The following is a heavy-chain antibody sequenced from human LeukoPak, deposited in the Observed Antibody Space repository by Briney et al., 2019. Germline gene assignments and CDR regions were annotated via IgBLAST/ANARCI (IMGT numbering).Heavy chain of an antibody. D-gene: IGHD3-3*01. CDR3: ARAGYDFWSGYYNWFDP. CDR2: ISHSGST. V-gene: IGHV4-34*01. CDR1: GGSFSGYY. J-gene: IGHJ5*02. Sequence: PSETLSLTCAVYGGSFSGYYWSWIRQPPGKGLEWIGEISHSGSTNYNPSLKSRVTISVDTSKNQFSLKLSSVTAADTAVYYCARAGYDFWSGYYNWFDPWGQGTLVTVSS.